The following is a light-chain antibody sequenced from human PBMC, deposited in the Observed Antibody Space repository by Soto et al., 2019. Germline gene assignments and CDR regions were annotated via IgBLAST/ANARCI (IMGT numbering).Light chain of an antibody. CDR3: QQYNNWPPWT. J-gene: IGKJ1*01. CDR2: GAS. Sequence: EIVLTQSPATLSLSPWEEATLSCRASQSVDSNYLAWYQQKPGQAPRLLIYGASTRATGIPARFSGSGSGTEFTLTISSLQSEDFAVYYCQQYNNWPPWTFGQGTKVDIK. V-gene: IGKV3-15*01. CDR1: QSVDSNY.